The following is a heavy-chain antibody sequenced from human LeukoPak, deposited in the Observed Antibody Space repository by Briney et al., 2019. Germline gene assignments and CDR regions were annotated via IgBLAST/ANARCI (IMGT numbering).Heavy chain of an antibody. CDR3: ARDYFDY. Sequence: GGSLRLSCAASGFTFSTYSMNWVRQAPGKGLEWVSYITISSSTIFYADSVKGRFTISRDNAKNSLYLQMNSLRAEDTAVYYCARDYFDYWGQGTLVTVSS. CDR2: ITISSSTI. V-gene: IGHV3-48*04. J-gene: IGHJ4*02. CDR1: GFTFSTYS.